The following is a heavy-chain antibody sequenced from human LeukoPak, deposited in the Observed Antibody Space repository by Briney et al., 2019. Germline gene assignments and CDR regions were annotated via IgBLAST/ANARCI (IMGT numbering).Heavy chain of an antibody. V-gene: IGHV1-18*01. Sequence: ASVTVSFTASGYTFTSYGISWVRQAPGQGLEWMGWISAYNGNTNYAQKLQGRVTMTTDTSTSTAYMELRSLRSDDTAVYYCAMGADSYGNFDYWGQGTLVTVSS. CDR3: AMGADSYGNFDY. J-gene: IGHJ4*02. CDR1: GYTFTSYG. D-gene: IGHD5-18*01. CDR2: ISAYNGNT.